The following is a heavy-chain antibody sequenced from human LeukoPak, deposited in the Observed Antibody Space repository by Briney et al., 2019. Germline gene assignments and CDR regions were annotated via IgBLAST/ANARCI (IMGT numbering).Heavy chain of an antibody. V-gene: IGHV3-7*04. CDR2: IKQDGSDK. D-gene: IGHD1-26*01. Sequence: PGGSLRLSCAASGFIFSTYCMTWVPHAPGKGLEGVANIKQDGSDKYRVDSVKGRFTISRDNAKNSLYLQMNSLRAEDRAVYYCVRHPSARFDYWGQGTLVTVSS. CDR1: GFIFSTYC. J-gene: IGHJ4*02. CDR3: VRHPSARFDY.